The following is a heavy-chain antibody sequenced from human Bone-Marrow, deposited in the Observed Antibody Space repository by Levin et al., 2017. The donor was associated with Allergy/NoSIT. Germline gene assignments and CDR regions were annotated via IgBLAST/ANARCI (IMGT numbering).Heavy chain of an antibody. Sequence: NSSETLSLTCTVSGASINTYYWSWIRQPPGRPLEWIGNIYYTGSTNYNPSLRSRVTISVATSKIQFSLRLSSVTAADTGVYYCARDRGDSATDFWGQGTQVTVSS. J-gene: IGHJ4*02. CDR1: GASINTYY. V-gene: IGHV4-59*01. D-gene: IGHD3-10*01. CDR3: ARDRGDSATDF. CDR2: IYYTGST.